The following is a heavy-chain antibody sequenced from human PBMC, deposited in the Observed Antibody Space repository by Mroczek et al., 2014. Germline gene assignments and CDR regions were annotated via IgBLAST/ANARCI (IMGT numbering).Heavy chain of an antibody. J-gene: IGHJ6*03. CDR2: ITSSGGNT. CDR1: GFTFSNYA. CDR3: AKAAREYQLLRQKDYYYYMDV. D-gene: IGHD2-2*01. V-gene: IGHV3-23*04. Sequence: VQLVQSGGGLVQPGGSLRLSCAASGFTFSNYAMSWVRQAPGKGLEWVSTITSSGGNTYYADSVKGRFTISRDSSKNTLFLQMNSLRAEDTAVYFCAKAAREYQLLRQKDYYYYMDVVGQRDHGHRL.